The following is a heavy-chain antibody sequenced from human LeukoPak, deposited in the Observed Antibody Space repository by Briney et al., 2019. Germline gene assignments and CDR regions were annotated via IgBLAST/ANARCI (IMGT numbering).Heavy chain of an antibody. Sequence: GGSLRLSCAASGFTFSSYDMSWVRQAPGKGLEWVSAISGSSGSTYYADSVKGRFTISRDNSKNTLYLQMNSLRAEDTALYSCAKYQRADSYYYAMDVWGQGTTVTVSS. D-gene: IGHD6-25*01. CDR1: GFTFSSYD. CDR3: AKYQRADSYYYAMDV. J-gene: IGHJ6*02. V-gene: IGHV3-23*01. CDR2: ISGSSGST.